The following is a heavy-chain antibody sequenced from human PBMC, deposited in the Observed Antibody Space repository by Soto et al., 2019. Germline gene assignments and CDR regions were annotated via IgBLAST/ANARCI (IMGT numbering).Heavy chain of an antibody. CDR2: INPSGGST. V-gene: IGHV1-46*01. CDR1: GYTFTSYY. Sequence: QVQLVQSGAEVKKPGASVKVSCKASGYTFTSYYMHWVRQAPGQGLEWMGIINPSGGSTSYAQKCQGRVTMTRDTSTSTVYMELSSLRSEDTAVYYCARDPPDVEGYYYGMDVWGQGTTVTVSS. J-gene: IGHJ6*02. CDR3: ARDPPDVEGYYYGMDV.